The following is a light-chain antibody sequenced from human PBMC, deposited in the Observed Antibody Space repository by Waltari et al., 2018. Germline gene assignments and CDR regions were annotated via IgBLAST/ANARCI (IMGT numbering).Light chain of an antibody. CDR3: QHRDNWLFT. CDR1: PGIQTF. CDR2: NSS. V-gene: IGKV3-11*01. Sequence: EIVLTQAPATLSFSPGDRATLSCTASPGIQTFLAWYQQKPCQAPRLLIYNSSLRASGVPVRFSGSGSGTDFTLTISHLEPEDFAFYFCQHRDNWLFTFGPGTKVEIK. J-gene: IGKJ3*01.